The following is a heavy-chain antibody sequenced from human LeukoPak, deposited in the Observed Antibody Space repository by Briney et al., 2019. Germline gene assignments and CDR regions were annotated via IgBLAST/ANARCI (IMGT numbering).Heavy chain of an antibody. Sequence: PGGSLRLSCAASGFTFSSHALHWVRQAPGKGLEWVAVISSDGSYKYYADSVKGRFTISRDNSKNTLYLQMNSLIPEDTAVYYCARQYISGQWYFDYWGQGTQVTVSS. CDR2: ISSDGSYK. D-gene: IGHD5-18*01. CDR3: ARQYISGQWYFDY. J-gene: IGHJ4*02. V-gene: IGHV3-30*04. CDR1: GFTFSSHA.